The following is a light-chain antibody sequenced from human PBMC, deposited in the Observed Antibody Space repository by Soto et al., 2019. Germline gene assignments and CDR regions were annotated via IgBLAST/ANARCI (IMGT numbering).Light chain of an antibody. V-gene: IGLV2-11*01. CDR1: SRDVDAYDF. CDR2: EVS. CDR3: CSSAGSFYV. J-gene: IGLJ1*01. Sequence: QSALTQPRSVSGSPGQSVDISCTGTSRDVDAYDFVSWYQHHPGKAPKLIISEVSKRPSGVSHRFSGSKSGNTASLTISGHQAEDEAYYFCCSSAGSFYVFGTVTKVTVL.